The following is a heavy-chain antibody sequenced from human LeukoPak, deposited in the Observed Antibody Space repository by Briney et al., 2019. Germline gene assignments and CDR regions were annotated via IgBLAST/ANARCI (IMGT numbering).Heavy chain of an antibody. Sequence: GGSLRLSCAASGFTFSSYGMHWVRQAPGKGLEWVALIWYDGSKQYYADSVKGRFTISRDDSKSTLYLQMNYLRVEDTAVYYCARDPGTVAYYFDYWGQGSLVTVSS. D-gene: IGHD4-23*01. J-gene: IGHJ4*02. CDR2: IWYDGSKQ. CDR1: GFTFSSYG. V-gene: IGHV3-33*01. CDR3: ARDPGTVAYYFDY.